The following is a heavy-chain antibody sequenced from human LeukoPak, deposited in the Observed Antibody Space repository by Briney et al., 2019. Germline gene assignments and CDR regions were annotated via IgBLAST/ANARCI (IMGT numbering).Heavy chain of an antibody. CDR1: DYSISTYY. J-gene: IGHJ4*02. CDR2: IYYSGST. Sequence: KPSETLSLTCTVSDYSISTYYWSWIRQPPGKGLEWVGYIYYSGSTHYNPSLKGRVTISEDTSKSQFSLKLSSVTAADTAVYYCARCAIVGTDYYFDYWGQGALVTVSS. V-gene: IGHV4-59*08. D-gene: IGHD1-26*01. CDR3: ARCAIVGTDYYFDY.